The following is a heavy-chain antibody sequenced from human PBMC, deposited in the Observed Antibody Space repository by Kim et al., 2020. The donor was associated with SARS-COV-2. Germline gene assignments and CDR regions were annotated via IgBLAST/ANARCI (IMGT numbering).Heavy chain of an antibody. D-gene: IGHD6-19*01. V-gene: IGHV4-39*01. J-gene: IGHJ4*02. CDR2: IYYSGST. CDR1: GGSISSSSYY. Sequence: SETLSLTCTVSGGSISSSSYYWGWIRQPPGKGLEWIGSIYYSGSTYYNPSLKSRVTISVDTSKNQFSLKLSSVTAADTAVYYCARRGRGGAVAGLDYWGQGTLVTVSS. CDR3: ARRGRGGAVAGLDY.